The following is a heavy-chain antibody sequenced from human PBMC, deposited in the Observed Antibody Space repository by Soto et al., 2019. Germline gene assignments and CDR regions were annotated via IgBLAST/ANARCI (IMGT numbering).Heavy chain of an antibody. V-gene: IGHV1-2*04. Sequence: QVQLVQSGAEVKKPGASVKVSCKASGYTFTGYYMHWVRQAPGQGLEWMGWINPNSGGTNYAQKFQGWVTMTRDTSIGPAYMDLSRLRSDDTAVYYRARGGSLWFGELSAYYYGMDFWGQGTTVTVSS. CDR3: ARGGSLWFGELSAYYYGMDF. CDR2: INPNSGGT. D-gene: IGHD3-10*01. J-gene: IGHJ6*02. CDR1: GYTFTGYY.